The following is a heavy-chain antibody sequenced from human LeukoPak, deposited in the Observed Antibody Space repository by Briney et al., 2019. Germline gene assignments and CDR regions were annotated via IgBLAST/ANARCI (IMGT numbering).Heavy chain of an antibody. J-gene: IGHJ4*02. CDR3: ARGRDYVWGGYRTYYFDY. Sequence: SETLSLTCTVSGGSIGTYYWSWIRQPPGKGLEWIGYIYYNGSTNFNPSLKSRVTISVDTSKNQFSLKLSSVTAADTALYYCARGRDYVWGGYRTYYFDYWGQGTLVTVSS. D-gene: IGHD3-16*02. V-gene: IGHV4-59*01. CDR1: GGSIGTYY. CDR2: IYYNGST.